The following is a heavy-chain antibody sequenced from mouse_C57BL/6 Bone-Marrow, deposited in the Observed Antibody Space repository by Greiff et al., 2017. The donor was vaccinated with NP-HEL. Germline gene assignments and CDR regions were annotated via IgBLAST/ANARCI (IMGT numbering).Heavy chain of an antibody. CDR2: IDPEDGET. D-gene: IGHD1-1*01. CDR1: GFNIKDYY. V-gene: IGHV14-2*01. CDR3: ARGGVLRRFLYAMDY. J-gene: IGHJ4*01. Sequence: EVQLQQSGAELVKPGASVTLSCTASGFNIKDYYMHWVKQRTEQGLEWIGRIDPEDGETKYDPKFQGKATITADTSSNTAYLQLSSLTSEDTAVYYCARGGVLRRFLYAMDYWGQGTSVTVSS.